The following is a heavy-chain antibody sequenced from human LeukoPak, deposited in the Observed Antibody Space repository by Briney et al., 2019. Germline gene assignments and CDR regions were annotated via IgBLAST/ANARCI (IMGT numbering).Heavy chain of an antibody. CDR1: GGSISSYY. CDR2: IYYSGST. D-gene: IGHD3-10*01. CDR3: ARHGQEVTMVRGALDY. J-gene: IGHJ4*02. V-gene: IGHV4-59*08. Sequence: AETLSLTCTASGGSISSYYWSWLRQPPGKGLEWVGYIYYSGSTNYNPSLKSRVTVSLDTSQNQFPLKLSSVTAADTAVYYCARHGQEVTMVRGALDYWGQGTLVTVSS.